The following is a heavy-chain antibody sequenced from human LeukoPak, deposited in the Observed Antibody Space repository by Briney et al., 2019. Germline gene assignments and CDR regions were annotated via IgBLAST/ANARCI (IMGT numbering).Heavy chain of an antibody. CDR2: IIPMLGIA. D-gene: IGHD3-3*01. CDR3: ARLRYDFWSGYTDY. J-gene: IGHJ4*02. Sequence: GGSVKVSCKASGGTFSSYAISWVRQARGQGVEWMGRIIPMLGIAKYAQKFQGRVTITADKSTRTAYMELSSLRSEHTAVYYCARLRYDFWSGYTDYWGQGTLVTLSS. CDR1: GGTFSSYA. V-gene: IGHV1-69*04.